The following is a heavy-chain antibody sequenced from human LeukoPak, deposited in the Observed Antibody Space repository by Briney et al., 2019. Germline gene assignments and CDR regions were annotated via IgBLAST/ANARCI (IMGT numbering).Heavy chain of an antibody. D-gene: IGHD1-26*01. CDR1: GFTFSSYW. CDR3: AKSGALSGSYAGFDY. Sequence: GGSLRLSCAASGFTFSSYWMSWVRQAPGKGLEWVANIKQDGSEKYYVDSVKGRFTISRDNAKNSLYLQMNSLRAEDTAVYYCAKSGALSGSYAGFDYWGQGTLVTVSS. J-gene: IGHJ4*02. CDR2: IKQDGSEK. V-gene: IGHV3-7*03.